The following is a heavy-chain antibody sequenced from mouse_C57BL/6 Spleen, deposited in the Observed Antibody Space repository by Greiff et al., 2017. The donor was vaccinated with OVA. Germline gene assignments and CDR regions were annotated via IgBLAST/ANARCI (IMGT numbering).Heavy chain of an antibody. D-gene: IGHD1-1*01. CDR3: ARLDYGSSVDY. V-gene: IGHV1-76*01. CDR2: IYPGSGNT. J-gene: IGHJ2*01. CDR1: GYTFTDYY. Sequence: VKLMESGAELVRPGASVKLSCKASGYTFTDYYINWVKQRPGQGLEWIARIYPGSGNTYYNEKFKGKATLTAEKSSSTAYMQLSSLTSEDSAVYFCARLDYGSSVDYWGQGTTLTVSS.